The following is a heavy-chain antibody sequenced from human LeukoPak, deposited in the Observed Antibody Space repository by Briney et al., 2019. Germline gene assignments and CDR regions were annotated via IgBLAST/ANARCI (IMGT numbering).Heavy chain of an antibody. J-gene: IGHJ4*02. CDR1: GGTFSSYA. V-gene: IGHV1-18*01. Sequence: ASVKVSCKASGGTFSSYAISWVRQAPGQGLEWMGWISAYNGNTNYAQKLQGRVTMTTDTSTSTAYMELRSLRSDDTAVYYCARSMVRGVKFAGYWGQGTLVTVSS. CDR3: ARSMVRGVKFAGY. D-gene: IGHD3-10*01. CDR2: ISAYNGNT.